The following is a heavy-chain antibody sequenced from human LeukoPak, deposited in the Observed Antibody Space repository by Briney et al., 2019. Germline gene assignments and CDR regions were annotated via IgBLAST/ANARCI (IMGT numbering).Heavy chain of an antibody. CDR3: ARGGGNHAFDI. CDR1: GFTFNIYW. CDR2: INSDGSNA. D-gene: IGHD6-25*01. J-gene: IGHJ3*02. Sequence: PGGSLRLSCAASGFTFNIYWMHWVRHAPGKGLVWVSRINSDGSNAIYADSVRGRFTVSRDNAKNTLYLQMNSLRDEDTAVYYCARGGGNHAFDIWGHGTMVTVSS. V-gene: IGHV3-74*01.